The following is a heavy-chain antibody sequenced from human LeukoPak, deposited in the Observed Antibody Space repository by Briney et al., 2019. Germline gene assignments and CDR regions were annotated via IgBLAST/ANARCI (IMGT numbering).Heavy chain of an antibody. J-gene: IGHJ4*02. CDR2: IYHSGST. D-gene: IGHD5-18*01. CDR1: GYSISSGYY. V-gene: IGHV4-38-2*02. CDR3: ARDHGAWIQLWWGTFDY. Sequence: SETLSLTCTVSGYSISSGYYWGWIRQPPGKGLEWIGSIYHSGSTYYNPSLKSRVTISVDTSKNQFSLKLSSVTAADTAVYYCARDHGAWIQLWWGTFDYWGQGTLVTVSS.